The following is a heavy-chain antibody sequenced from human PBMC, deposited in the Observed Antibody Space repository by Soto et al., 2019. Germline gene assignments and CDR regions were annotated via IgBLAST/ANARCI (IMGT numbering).Heavy chain of an antibody. CDR2: INPSGGST. D-gene: IGHD3-22*01. CDR1: GYTYTSYY. V-gene: IGHV1-46*01. Sequence: ASVKVSCTESGYTYTSYYRHWVRQAPGQGLEWMGIINPSGGSTSYAQKFQGRVTMTRDTSTSTVHMELSSLRSEDTAVYYCARGGEGSGYYYVLDYWGQGTLVTVSS. CDR3: ARGGEGSGYYYVLDY. J-gene: IGHJ4*02.